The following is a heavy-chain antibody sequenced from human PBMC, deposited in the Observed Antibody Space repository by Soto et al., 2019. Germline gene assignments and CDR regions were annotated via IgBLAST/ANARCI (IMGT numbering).Heavy chain of an antibody. CDR2: IKQDGDEK. J-gene: IGHJ1*01. CDR3: AREGPGSSSDYQH. V-gene: IGHV3-7*01. Sequence: EGQLVESGGGLVQPGGSLRLSCIASGFTFRNYWMSWVRQAPGKGLEWVANIKQDGDEKFYVDSVKGRFTISRDNAKNSLYLQMNSLRVEDTAVYYCAREGPGSSSDYQHLGQGTLVTVSS. CDR1: GFTFRNYW. D-gene: IGHD6-13*01.